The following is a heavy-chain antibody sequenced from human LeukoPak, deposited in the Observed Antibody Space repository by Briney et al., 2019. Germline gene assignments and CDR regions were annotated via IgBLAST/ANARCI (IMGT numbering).Heavy chain of an antibody. Sequence: PSETLSLTCTVSGGFISSYYWCWIRQSPGKGLEWIGYIDYSGSAHYNLSLKSRVTISIDTSKNQFSLKLSSVTAADTAVYYCAREYRSSWYLNWFDPWGQGTLVTVSS. J-gene: IGHJ5*02. CDR3: AREYRSSWYLNWFDP. CDR1: GGFISSYY. D-gene: IGHD6-13*01. V-gene: IGHV4-59*12. CDR2: IDYSGSA.